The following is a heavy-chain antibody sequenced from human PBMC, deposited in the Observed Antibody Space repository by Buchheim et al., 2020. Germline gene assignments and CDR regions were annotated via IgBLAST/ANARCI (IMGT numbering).Heavy chain of an antibody. CDR1: GFTFSDYY. J-gene: IGHJ4*02. CDR2: ISTGSSYR. D-gene: IGHD6-6*01. CDR3: AKAGSSLGRFDS. Sequence: QVQLVESGGGLVNPGGSLRLSCAASGFTFSDYYMTWIRQAPGKGLERVSHISTGSSYRKYADSVTGRFTISRDNDRDALYWRMNSLRAEDTAVYYCAKAGSSLGRFDSWGQGTL. V-gene: IGHV3-11*06.